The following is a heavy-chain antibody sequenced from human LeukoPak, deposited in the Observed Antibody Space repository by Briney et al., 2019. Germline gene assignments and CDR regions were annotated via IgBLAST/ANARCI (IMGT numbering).Heavy chain of an antibody. D-gene: IGHD4-17*01. CDR1: GYTFTSYG. Sequence: GASVKVSCKASGYTFTSYGISWVRQAPGQGLEWMGRIIPILGIANYAQKFQGRVTITADKSTSTAYMELSSLRSEDTAVYYCARAVGGACFDYWGQGTLVTVSS. V-gene: IGHV1-69*04. J-gene: IGHJ4*02. CDR3: ARAVGGACFDY. CDR2: IIPILGIA.